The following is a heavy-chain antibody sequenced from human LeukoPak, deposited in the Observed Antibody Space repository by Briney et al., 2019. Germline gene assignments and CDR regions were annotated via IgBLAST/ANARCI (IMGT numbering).Heavy chain of an antibody. V-gene: IGHV3-23*01. CDR1: GFIYSSYV. CDR2: ISGSGNST. J-gene: IGHJ5*02. CDR3: AKGSSTWNVRYNWFDR. D-gene: IGHD6-13*01. Sequence: PGGSLRLSCAASGFIYSSYVMSWVRQAPGKGLEWVSGISGSGNSTYYADSVKGRFTISRDNSKNTLYLQMNSLRAEDTAVYYCAKGSSTWNVRYNWFDRWGQGTLVTVSS.